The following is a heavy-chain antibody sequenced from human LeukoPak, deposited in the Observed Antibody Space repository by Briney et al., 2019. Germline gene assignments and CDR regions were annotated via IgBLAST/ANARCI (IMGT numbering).Heavy chain of an antibody. CDR3: ARESYSSGWYPQGKYYYYYGMDV. CDR2: ISAYNGNT. D-gene: IGHD6-19*01. V-gene: IGHV1-18*01. CDR1: GYTFTSYG. Sequence: ASVKVSCKASGYTFTSYGISWVRQAPGQGLEWMGWISAYNGNTNYAQKLQGRVTMTTDTSTSTVYMELRSLRSDDTAVYYRARESYSSGWYPQGKYYYYYGMDVWGQGTTVTVSS. J-gene: IGHJ6*02.